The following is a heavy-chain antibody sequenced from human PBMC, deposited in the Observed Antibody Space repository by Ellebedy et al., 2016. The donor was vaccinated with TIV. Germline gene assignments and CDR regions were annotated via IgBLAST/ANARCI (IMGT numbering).Heavy chain of an antibody. V-gene: IGHV4-4*02. D-gene: IGHD4-23*01. CDR1: GGSISSSNW. Sequence: SETLSLTCAVSGGSISSSNWWSWVRQPPGKGLEWIGEIYHSGSTNYNPSLKSRVTISVDTSKNQFSLKLSSVTAADTAVYYCARYTTVVTPGYYYYGMDVWGQGTTVTVSS. J-gene: IGHJ6*02. CDR3: ARYTTVVTPGYYYYGMDV. CDR2: IYHSGST.